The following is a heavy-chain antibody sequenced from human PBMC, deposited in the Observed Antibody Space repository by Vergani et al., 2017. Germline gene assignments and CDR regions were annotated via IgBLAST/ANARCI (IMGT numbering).Heavy chain of an antibody. CDR3: AKDALLGYPRN. CDR1: GGSISSGGYY. J-gene: IGHJ4*02. V-gene: IGHV4-31*03. CDR2: IYYSGSS. Sequence: QVQLQESGPGLVKPSQTLSLTCTVSGGSISSGGYYWSWIRQHSGKGLEWIGYIYYSGSSYYNTSLKSRVTISLDTSKNQLSLKLSSVTAADTAVYYCAKDALLGYPRNWGQGTLVTVSS. D-gene: IGHD3-16*02.